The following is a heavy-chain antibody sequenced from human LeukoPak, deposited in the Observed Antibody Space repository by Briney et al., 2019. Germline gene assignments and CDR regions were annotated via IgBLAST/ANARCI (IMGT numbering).Heavy chain of an antibody. CDR1: GDSVSSNSAA. J-gene: IGHJ4*02. CDR2: TYYRSKWYN. CDR3: ARDRGYSYGSFDY. Sequence: SQTLSLTCAISGDSVSSNSAAWNWIRPSPSRGLEWLGRTYYRSKWYNDYAVSVKSRITINPDTSKNQFSLQLNSVTPEDTAVYYCARDRGYSYGSFDYWGQGTLVTVSS. V-gene: IGHV6-1*01. D-gene: IGHD5-18*01.